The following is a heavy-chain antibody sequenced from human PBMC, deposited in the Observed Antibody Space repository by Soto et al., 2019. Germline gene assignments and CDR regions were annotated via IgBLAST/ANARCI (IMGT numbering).Heavy chain of an antibody. CDR1: GGSISSYY. CDR3: ARVQVMVVAGSTFDY. D-gene: IGHD6-19*01. CDR2: IYHGGTT. J-gene: IGHJ4*02. Sequence: PSETLSLTCTVSGGSISSYYWSWIRQPPGKGPEWIASIYHGGTTFYNPSLKSRITISVATSRNQFSLMLTSVTAADTAVDYGARVQVMVVAGSTFDYWGQGTLGTSSS. V-gene: IGHV4-59*08.